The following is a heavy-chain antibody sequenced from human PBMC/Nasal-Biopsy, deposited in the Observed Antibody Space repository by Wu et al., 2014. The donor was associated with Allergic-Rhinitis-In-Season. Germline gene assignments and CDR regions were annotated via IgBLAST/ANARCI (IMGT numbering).Heavy chain of an antibody. J-gene: IGHJ4*02. V-gene: IGHV4-61*02. D-gene: IGHD1-1*01. Sequence: VSGDSINTGSYYWSWIRQPAGTGLEWIGRIYSSGSTKYNPSLESRVTMSVDTSKNQFALSLNSVTAADTAVYYCAKETGQHGFPYFDHWGQGTLVTVSA. CDR3: AKETGQHGFPYFDH. CDR2: IYSSGST. CDR1: GDSINTGSYY.